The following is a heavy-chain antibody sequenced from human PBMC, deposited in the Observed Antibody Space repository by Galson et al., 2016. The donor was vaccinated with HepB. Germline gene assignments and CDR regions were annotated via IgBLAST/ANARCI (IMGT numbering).Heavy chain of an antibody. Sequence: SLRLSCAASGFMFSNFGLSWVRQAPGKGLEWVASISTRRTTYYSDSVQGRFTISRDNSNSTLYLQMNGLRAEDTAVYYCAKERLVRRIFDHWGQGTLLTVSS. D-gene: IGHD1-1*01. CDR1: GFMFSNFG. CDR2: ISTRRTT. CDR3: AKERLVRRIFDH. V-gene: IGHV3-23*01. J-gene: IGHJ4*02.